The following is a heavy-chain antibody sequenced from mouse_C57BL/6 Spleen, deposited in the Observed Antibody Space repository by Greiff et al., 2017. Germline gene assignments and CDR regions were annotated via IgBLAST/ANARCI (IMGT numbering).Heavy chain of an antibody. D-gene: IGHD1-1*01. CDR3: ASLNYYGSSPYYFDY. J-gene: IGHJ2*01. CDR2: ISGGGGNT. Sequence: EVKLQESGGGLVKPGGSLKLSCAASGFTFSSYTMSWVRQTPEKRLEWVATISGGGGNTYYPDSVKGRFTISRDNAKNTLYLQMSSLRSEDTALYYCASLNYYGSSPYYFDYWGQGTTLTVSS. V-gene: IGHV5-9*01. CDR1: GFTFSSYT.